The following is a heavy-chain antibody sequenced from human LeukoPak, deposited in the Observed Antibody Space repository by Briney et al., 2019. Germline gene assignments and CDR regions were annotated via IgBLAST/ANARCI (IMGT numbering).Heavy chain of an antibody. V-gene: IGHV4-59*01. Sequence: PSETLSLTCTVSGGSMSRYYWSWIRQPPGKGLEWIGYIYYSGSTNYNPSLKSRVTISVDTSKNQFSLKLSSVTAADTAVYYCARGGYYYYMDVWGKGTTVTVSS. CDR3: ARGGYYYYMDV. CDR2: IYYSGST. CDR1: GGSMSRYY. D-gene: IGHD3-16*01. J-gene: IGHJ6*03.